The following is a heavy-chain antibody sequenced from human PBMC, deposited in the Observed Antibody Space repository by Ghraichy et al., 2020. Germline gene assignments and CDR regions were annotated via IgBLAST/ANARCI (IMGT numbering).Heavy chain of an antibody. J-gene: IGHJ4*02. CDR3: ARPPYGAKTYYFDY. D-gene: IGHD4/OR15-4a*01. CDR2: INHSGST. Sequence: SETLSLTCAVYGGSFSGYYWSWIRQPPGKGLEWIGEINHSGSTNYNPSLKSRVTISVDTSKNQFSLKLSSVTAADTAVYYCARPPYGAKTYYFDYWGQGTLVTVSS. CDR1: GGSFSGYY. V-gene: IGHV4-34*01.